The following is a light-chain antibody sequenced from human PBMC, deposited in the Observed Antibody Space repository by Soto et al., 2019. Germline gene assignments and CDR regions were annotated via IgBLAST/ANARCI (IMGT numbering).Light chain of an antibody. CDR3: QQYGSSPPTVT. Sequence: EIVLTRSRGNLSLAPGERATLSCRASQSVSSSYLAWYQQKPGQAPRLLIYGASSRATGIPDRFSGSGSGTDFTLTISRLEPEDFAVYYCQQYGSSPPTVTFGPGTKVDIK. CDR1: QSVSSSY. CDR2: GAS. J-gene: IGKJ3*01. V-gene: IGKV3-20*01.